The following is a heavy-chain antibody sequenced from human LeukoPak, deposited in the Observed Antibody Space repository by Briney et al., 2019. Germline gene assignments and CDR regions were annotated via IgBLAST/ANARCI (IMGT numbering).Heavy chain of an antibody. D-gene: IGHD3-10*01. V-gene: IGHV1-69*13. Sequence: SVNVSCKASGGTFSSYAISWVRQAPGQGLEWMGGIIPIFGTANYAQKFQGRVTITADESTSTAYMELSSLRSEDTAVYYCARTKYYGSGTDRSVAFDIWGQGTMVTVSS. CDR1: GGTFSSYA. CDR2: IIPIFGTA. J-gene: IGHJ3*02. CDR3: ARTKYYGSGTDRSVAFDI.